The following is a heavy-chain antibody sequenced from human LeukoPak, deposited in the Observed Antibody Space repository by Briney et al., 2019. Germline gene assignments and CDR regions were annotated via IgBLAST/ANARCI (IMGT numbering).Heavy chain of an antibody. Sequence: LXLTCAISGDSVSSNSAAWNWIRQSPSRGLEWLGXTYYRSKWYNDYAVSVKSRITINPDTSKNQFSLQLNSVTPEDTAVYYCARDGGYCSSTSCYTTFAYYYYGMDVWGQGTTVTVSS. CDR1: GDSVSSNSAA. D-gene: IGHD2-2*02. CDR3: ARDGGYCSSTSCYTTFAYYYYGMDV. CDR2: TYYRSKWYN. J-gene: IGHJ6*02. V-gene: IGHV6-1*01.